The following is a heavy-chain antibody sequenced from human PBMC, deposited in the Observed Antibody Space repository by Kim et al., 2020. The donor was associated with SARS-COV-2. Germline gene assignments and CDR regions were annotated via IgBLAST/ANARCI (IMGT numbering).Heavy chain of an antibody. V-gene: IGHV3-48*02. Sequence: GGSLRLSCEASGFTFSDYYMNWVRQAPGKGLEWVSYITSSSSTIYYADSVKGRFTISRDNAKNSLYLQMNSLRDEDTAIYYCARNFDNWGQGTLVIVSS. CDR3: ARNFDN. J-gene: IGHJ4*02. CDR1: GFTFSDYY. CDR2: ITSSSSTI.